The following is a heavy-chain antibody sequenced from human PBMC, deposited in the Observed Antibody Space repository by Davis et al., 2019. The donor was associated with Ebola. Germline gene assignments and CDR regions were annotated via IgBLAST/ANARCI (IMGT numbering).Heavy chain of an antibody. CDR2: LSGNSGST. CDR1: GFTFSNYA. CDR3: AKLIVVVPAAGDAFDI. Sequence: GESLKISCAASGFTFSNYAMTWVRQAPGKGLEWVSSLSGNSGSTYYADSVKGRFAISRDNSKNTLSLQMSSLRAEETAVYYCAKLIVVVPAAGDAFDIWGQGTMVTVSS. J-gene: IGHJ3*02. D-gene: IGHD2-2*01. V-gene: IGHV3-23*01.